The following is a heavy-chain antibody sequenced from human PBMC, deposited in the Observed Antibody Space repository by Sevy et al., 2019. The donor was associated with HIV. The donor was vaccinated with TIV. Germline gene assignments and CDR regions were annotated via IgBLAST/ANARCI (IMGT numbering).Heavy chain of an antibody. CDR2: MNPNSGNT. J-gene: IGHJ2*01. Sequence: ASVKVSCKASGYIFTSYDINWVRQATGQGLEWMGWMNPNSGNTGYARKFQGRVTMTRDTSISTAYMELCSLRSEDTAVYYCARVRFCSGGSCAGYFDLWGRGTLVTVSS. CDR3: ARVRFCSGGSCAGYFDL. D-gene: IGHD2-15*01. V-gene: IGHV1-8*01. CDR1: GYIFTSYD.